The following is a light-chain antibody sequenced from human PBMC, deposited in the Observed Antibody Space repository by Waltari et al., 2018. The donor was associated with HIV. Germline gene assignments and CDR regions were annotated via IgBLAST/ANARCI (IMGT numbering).Light chain of an antibody. CDR2: DAS. CDR1: QNVGRF. V-gene: IGKV3-11*01. J-gene: IGKJ5*01. CDR3: QQRSNWPPIT. Sequence: ATLSCTASQNVGRFLAWYQKKPGQAPRLLIHDASNRAPGVPARFSALAAGTDFTLTISSLEPEDFAVYYCQQRSNWPPITFGQGTRLEIK.